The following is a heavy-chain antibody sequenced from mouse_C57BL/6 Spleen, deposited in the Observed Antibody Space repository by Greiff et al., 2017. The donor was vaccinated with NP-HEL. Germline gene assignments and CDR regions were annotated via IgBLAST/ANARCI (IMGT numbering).Heavy chain of an antibody. V-gene: IGHV1-53*01. CDR1: GYTFTSYW. J-gene: IGHJ3*01. Sequence: VQLQQSGTELVKPGASVKLSCKASGYTFTSYWMHWVKQRPGQGLEWIGNINPSNGGTNYNEKFKSKATLTVDKSSSTAYMQLSSLTSEDSAVYYCARGENYDYDGFAYWGQRTLVTVSA. CDR2: INPSNGGT. D-gene: IGHD2-4*01. CDR3: ARGENYDYDGFAY.